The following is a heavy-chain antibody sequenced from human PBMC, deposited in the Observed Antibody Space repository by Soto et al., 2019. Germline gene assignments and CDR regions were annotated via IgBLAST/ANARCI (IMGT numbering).Heavy chain of an antibody. V-gene: IGHV3-23*01. D-gene: IGHD3-10*01. CDR3: ARSPMRRGSDRYYYTGMDV. CDR2: ISGSGAST. J-gene: IGHJ6*02. Sequence: EVQLLESGGGMVQPGGSLRLSCAASGFTFSTYAMNWARQAPGKGLEWVSGISGSGASTYYADSVKGRFTISRDNSKSRLYLQMNSLRADDTAVYYCARSPMRRGSDRYYYTGMDVWGQGTTVTASS. CDR1: GFTFSTYA.